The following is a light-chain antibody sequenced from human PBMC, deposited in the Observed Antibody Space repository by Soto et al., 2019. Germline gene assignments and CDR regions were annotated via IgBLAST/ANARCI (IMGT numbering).Light chain of an antibody. CDR3: HQYNNWPWT. CDR2: AAS. CDR1: QRVSSH. V-gene: IGKV3-15*01. Sequence: ETLMTQSPVTLSVSPGDTATLSCMASQRVSSHLAWYQQKPGQAPRLLIYAASTRATGIPVRFSGSGSETEFTLTIRSLQSEDSALYYCHQYNNWPWTFGQGTKVDIK. J-gene: IGKJ1*01.